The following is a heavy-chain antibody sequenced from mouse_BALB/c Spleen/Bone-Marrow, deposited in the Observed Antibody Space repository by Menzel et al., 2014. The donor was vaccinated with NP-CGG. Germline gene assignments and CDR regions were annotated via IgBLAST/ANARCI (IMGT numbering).Heavy chain of an antibody. D-gene: IGHD2-3*01. J-gene: IGHJ4*01. CDR3: TRGYYPYYYAMDY. CDR2: IYPGGGST. V-gene: IGHV1S22*01. CDR1: GHTFTSYW. Sequence: LQQSGSELVRPGASVKLSCKASGHTFTSYWMHWVKRRHGQGLEWIGNIYPGGGSTNYDEKFKSKGTLTVDTSSSTAYMHLSSLTSEDSAVYYCTRGYYPYYYAMDYWGQGTSVTVSS.